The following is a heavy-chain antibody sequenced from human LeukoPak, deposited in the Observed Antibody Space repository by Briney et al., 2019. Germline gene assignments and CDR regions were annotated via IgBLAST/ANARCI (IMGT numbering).Heavy chain of an antibody. Sequence: TSSETLSLTCTVSGGSISSGGYYWSWIRQHPGKGLEWIGYIYYSGSTYYNPSLKSRVTISVDTSKNQFSLKLSSVTAADTAVYYCARDPYSSSWYWSSGPVDPWGQGTLVTVST. CDR3: ARDPYSSSWYWSSGPVDP. D-gene: IGHD6-13*01. CDR1: GGSISSGGYY. J-gene: IGHJ5*02. V-gene: IGHV4-31*03. CDR2: IYYSGST.